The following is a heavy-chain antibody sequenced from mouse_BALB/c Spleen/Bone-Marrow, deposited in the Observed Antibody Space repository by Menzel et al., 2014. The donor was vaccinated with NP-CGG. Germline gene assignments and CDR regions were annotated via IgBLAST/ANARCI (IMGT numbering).Heavy chain of an antibody. D-gene: IGHD2-1*01. CDR3: ERDYGNPYYAMDY. CDR2: IDPYNGGT. V-gene: IGHV1S135*01. CDR1: GYAFTNYN. J-gene: IGHJ4*01. Sequence: EVQLQQSGPELVKPGASVKVSCKASGYAFTNYNMYWVRQSHGKSLEWIGYIDPYNGGTSYNQNFKGKATLTVDQSSSTTDMHLNSLTSEDSAVFFCERDYGNPYYAMDYWGQGTSVTVSS.